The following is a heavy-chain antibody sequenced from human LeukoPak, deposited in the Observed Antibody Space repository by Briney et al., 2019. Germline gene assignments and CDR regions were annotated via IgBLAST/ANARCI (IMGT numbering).Heavy chain of an antibody. V-gene: IGHV3-21*01. D-gene: IGHD2-2*01. Sequence: GGSLRLSCAASGFTFSSYSMNWVRQAPGKGLEWVSSISSSSSYIYYADSVKGRFTISRDNAKNSLYLQMNSLRAEDTAVYYCARAPCRRTGTSCYYIFDYWGQGTLVTVSS. J-gene: IGHJ4*02. CDR2: ISSSSSYI. CDR3: ARAPCRRTGTSCYYIFDY. CDR1: GFTFSSYS.